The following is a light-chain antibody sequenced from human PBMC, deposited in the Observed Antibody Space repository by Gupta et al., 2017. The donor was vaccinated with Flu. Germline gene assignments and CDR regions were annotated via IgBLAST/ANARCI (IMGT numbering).Light chain of an antibody. V-gene: IGLV2-14*01. J-gene: IGLJ1*01. CDR2: DVT. Sequence: QSALTQPASVSGSLGQSLTISCTGTSSDVGRSDSVSWYQQHPDKAPKLIIYDVTSRPSGVSSRFSGSKSGTTASLTISGLQAEEETDYYCSSETSGSNFYVFGTGTKVTVL. CDR3: SSETSGSNFYV. CDR1: SSDVGRSDS.